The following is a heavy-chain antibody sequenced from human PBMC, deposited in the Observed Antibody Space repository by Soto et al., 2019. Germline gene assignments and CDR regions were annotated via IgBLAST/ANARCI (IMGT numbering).Heavy chain of an antibody. CDR3: ARAGDIVVVVAATRYYYGMDV. CDR2: IIPIFGTA. Sequence: QVQLVQSGAEVKKPGSSVKVSCKASGGTFSSYAISWVRQAPGQGLEWMGGIIPIFGTANYAQKFQGRVTITADESTSTAYMELSSLRSEDKAMYYCARAGDIVVVVAATRYYYGMDVWGQGTTVTVSS. J-gene: IGHJ6*02. V-gene: IGHV1-69*12. D-gene: IGHD2-15*01. CDR1: GGTFSSYA.